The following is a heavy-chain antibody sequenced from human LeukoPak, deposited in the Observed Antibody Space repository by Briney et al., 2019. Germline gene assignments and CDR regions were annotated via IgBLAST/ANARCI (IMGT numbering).Heavy chain of an antibody. CDR1: GFTFSSYS. CDR3: VRDRYTDSFDY. V-gene: IGHV3-48*02. J-gene: IGHJ4*02. Sequence: GGSLRLSCAASGFTFSSYSMNWVRQAPGKGLEWVSFISDSRRTIYYADSVKGRFTISRDNAQNSLFLQMSSLRDEDTAIYYCVRDRYTDSFDYWGQGTPVTVSS. CDR2: ISDSRRTI. D-gene: IGHD5-24*01.